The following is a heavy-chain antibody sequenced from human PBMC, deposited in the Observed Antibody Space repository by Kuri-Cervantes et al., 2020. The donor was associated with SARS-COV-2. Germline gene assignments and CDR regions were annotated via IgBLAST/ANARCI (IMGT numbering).Heavy chain of an antibody. V-gene: IGHV4-39*01. D-gene: IGHD6-19*01. Sequence: SETLSLTCTVSGGSISSSSYYWGWIRQPPGKGLEWIGSIYYSGSTYYNPSLKSRVTISVDTSKNQFSLELSSVTAADTAVYYCARLRSGWYNYFDYWGQGTLVTVSS. J-gene: IGHJ4*02. CDR2: IYYSGST. CDR1: GGSISSSSYY. CDR3: ARLRSGWYNYFDY.